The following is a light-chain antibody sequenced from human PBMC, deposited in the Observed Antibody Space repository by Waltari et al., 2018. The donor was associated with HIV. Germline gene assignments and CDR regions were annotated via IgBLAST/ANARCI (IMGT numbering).Light chain of an antibody. CDR3: SSYAASGSVI. CDR1: TINYDS. CDR2: EGT. J-gene: IGLJ2*01. V-gene: IGLV2-14*03. Sequence: QSALTQPASVSGSPGQSVTISCTGPTINYDSVSWYQQHPAQTPKLIIFEGTYRPSVISNRFSASKSGNTASLTISGLQAEDDAHYYCSSYAASGSVIFGGGTNLTVL.